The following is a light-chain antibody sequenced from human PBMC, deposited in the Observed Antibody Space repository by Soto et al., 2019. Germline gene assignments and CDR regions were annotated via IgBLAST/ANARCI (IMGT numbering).Light chain of an antibody. CDR1: QSLMFSVGRNY. CDR3: MQGRRSPPT. CDR2: LAS. Sequence: ETVMTQSPLFLPVTPGEPASISCRSSQSLMFSVGRNYLDWFLQKPGQSPQLLIYLASKRASGVPDRFSGSGSGTHFTLNISRVEAEDVGIYFCMQGRRSPPTFGQGTKVEIK. V-gene: IGKV2-28*01. J-gene: IGKJ1*01.